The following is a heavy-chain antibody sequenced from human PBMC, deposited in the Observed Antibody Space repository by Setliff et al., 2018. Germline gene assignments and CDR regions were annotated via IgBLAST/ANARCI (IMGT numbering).Heavy chain of an antibody. V-gene: IGHV1-46*01. CDR3: ARDQGHGITAAGPDF. Sequence: VASVKVSCKASGYTFTSYYMHWVRQAPGQGLEWMGIINPSGGSTSYAQKFQGRVTMTSDSSISTAYMELSGLRSDDTAVYFCARDQGHGITAAGPDFWGQGTLVTVSS. J-gene: IGHJ4*02. CDR1: GYTFTSYY. D-gene: IGHD6-13*01. CDR2: INPSGGST.